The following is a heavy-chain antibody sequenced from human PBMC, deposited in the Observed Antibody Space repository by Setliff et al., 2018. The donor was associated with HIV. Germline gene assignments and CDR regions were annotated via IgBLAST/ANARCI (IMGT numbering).Heavy chain of an antibody. CDR3: TRDHTPPPNYDFWSGQIDLRNIFYYMDV. V-gene: IGHV7-4-1*01. D-gene: IGHD3-3*01. J-gene: IGHJ6*03. CDR2: INTNTGNP. Sequence: GESLKISCKASGYSPTSYSINWVRQAPGQGLEWMGYINTNTGNPTYAQGFTGRFVFSVDTPVSTAYLQIFSLKAEDTAVYYCTRDHTPPPNYDFWSGQIDLRNIFYYMDVWGTGSPVTVSS. CDR1: GYSPTSYS.